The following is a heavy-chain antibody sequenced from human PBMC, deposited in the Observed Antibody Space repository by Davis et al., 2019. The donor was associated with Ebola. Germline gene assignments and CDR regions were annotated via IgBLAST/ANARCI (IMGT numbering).Heavy chain of an antibody. CDR2: INPSGGST. CDR3: ASTTVTTGVPFDP. Sequence: ASVKVSCKASGYTFTSYYMHWVRQAPGQGLEWIGIINPSGGSTSYAQKFQGRVTMTRDTSTSTVYMELSSLRSEDTAVYYCASTTVTTGVPFDPWGQGTLVTVSS. CDR1: GYTFTSYY. J-gene: IGHJ5*02. V-gene: IGHV1-46*01. D-gene: IGHD4-17*01.